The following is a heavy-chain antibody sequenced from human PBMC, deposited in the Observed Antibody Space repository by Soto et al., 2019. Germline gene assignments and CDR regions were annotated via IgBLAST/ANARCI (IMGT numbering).Heavy chain of an antibody. CDR1: GFTFSSYA. CDR3: AKAAPVTYYYDSSGYSN. D-gene: IGHD3-22*01. J-gene: IGHJ4*02. CDR2: ISGSGGST. V-gene: IGHV3-23*01. Sequence: GGSLRLSCAASGFTFSSYAMSWVRQAPGKGLEWVSAISGSGGSTYYADSVKGRFTISRDNSKNTLYLQMNSLRAEDTAVYYCAKAAPVTYYYDSSGYSNWGQGTLVTVSS.